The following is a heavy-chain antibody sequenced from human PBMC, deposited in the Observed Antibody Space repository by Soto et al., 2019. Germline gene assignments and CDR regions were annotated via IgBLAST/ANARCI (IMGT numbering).Heavy chain of an antibody. J-gene: IGHJ6*02. CDR1: GGSVSSGSYY. CDR2: IYYSGST. CDR3: ARVYRYYDILTGYSYYYYGMDV. Sequence: QVQLQESGPGLVKPSETLSLTCTVSGGSVSSGSYYWSWIRQPPGKGLEWIGYIYYSGSTNYNPPLKSRVTISVDTAKNQFSLKLSSVTAADTAVYYCARVYRYYDILTGYSYYYYGMDVWGQGTTVTVSS. V-gene: IGHV4-61*01. D-gene: IGHD3-9*01.